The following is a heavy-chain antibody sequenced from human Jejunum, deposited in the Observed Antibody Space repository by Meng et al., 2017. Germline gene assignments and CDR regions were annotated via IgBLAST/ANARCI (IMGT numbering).Heavy chain of an antibody. CDR2: ISHDGNTQ. CDR1: GFTFSSYI. CDR3: GREPSFGEHDY. Sequence: QVQLVESGGGVVQPGRSLRLSCAASGFTFSSYIMHWVRQAPGMGPEWVTAISHDGNTQYYADSVKGRFTISRDNSKNTLYLQMNSLRPEDTAVYYCGREPSFGEHDYWGQGTLVTVSS. J-gene: IGHJ4*02. D-gene: IGHD3-10*01. V-gene: IGHV3-30*01.